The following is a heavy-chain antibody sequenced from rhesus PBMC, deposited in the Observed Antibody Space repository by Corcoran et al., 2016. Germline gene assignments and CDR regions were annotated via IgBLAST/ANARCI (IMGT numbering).Heavy chain of an antibody. CDR2: IGGRRSST. D-gene: IGHD3-22*01. V-gene: IGHV4-127*01. Sequence: QVQLQESGPGLVKPSETLSLTCAVSGYSISSGYGWSWIRQPPGKGLEWIGYIGGRRSSTKGNPSLKRRGTISKDTSKNQFSPKLSSVTAADTAVYYCARDKTGVIIKGYYFDYWGQGVLVTVSS. J-gene: IGHJ4*01. CDR3: ARDKTGVIIKGYYFDY. CDR1: GYSISSGYG.